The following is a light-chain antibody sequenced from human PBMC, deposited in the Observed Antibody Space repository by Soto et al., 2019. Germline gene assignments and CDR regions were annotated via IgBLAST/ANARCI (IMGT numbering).Light chain of an antibody. J-gene: IGKJ2*01. Sequence: EIVLTQSPATLSLSPGERATLSCRASQSVSTYLAWYQQKPGQAPRLLIHDASNMASGVPARFSGSGSGTDFTLTISSLEPEDCAVYYCQQRTNWLYTFGQGTKLEIK. V-gene: IGKV3-11*01. CDR1: QSVSTY. CDR2: DAS. CDR3: QQRTNWLYT.